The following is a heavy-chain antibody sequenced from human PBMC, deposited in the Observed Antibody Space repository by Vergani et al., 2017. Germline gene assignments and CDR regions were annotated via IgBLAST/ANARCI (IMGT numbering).Heavy chain of an antibody. CDR3: ARDRAASMIVVVTAEFDY. CDR2: IKQDGSEK. D-gene: IGHD3-22*01. J-gene: IGHJ4*02. CDR1: GFTFSSYW. Sequence: EVQRVESGGGLVQPGGSLRLSCAASGFTFSSYWMSWVRQAPGKGLEWVANIKQDGSEKYYVDSVKGRFTISRDNAKNSLYLQMNSLRAEDTAVYYCARDRAASMIVVVTAEFDYWGQGTLVTVSS. V-gene: IGHV3-7*01.